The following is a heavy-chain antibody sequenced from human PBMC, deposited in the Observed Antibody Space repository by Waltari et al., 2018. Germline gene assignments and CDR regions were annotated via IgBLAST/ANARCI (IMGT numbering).Heavy chain of an antibody. D-gene: IGHD5-12*01. Sequence: EVQLVESGGGALQPGGSLRLSCAASGFTFRVYCMYWVRQGPGKGLLWVSRINRDGSTSTYAASVKGRFTISRDNAKNTLDLQMNSVRFEDSAVYFCVRGGSYGSMDYWGQGTLVSVSS. V-gene: IGHV3-74*01. CDR3: VRGGSYGSMDY. CDR2: INRDGSTS. J-gene: IGHJ4*02. CDR1: GFTFRVYC.